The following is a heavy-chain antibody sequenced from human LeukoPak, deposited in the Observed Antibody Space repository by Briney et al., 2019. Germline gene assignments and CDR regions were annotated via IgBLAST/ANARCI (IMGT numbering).Heavy chain of an antibody. CDR3: ARDSARGDYYYGMDV. CDR1: GGTFSSYA. V-gene: IGHV1-69*04. Sequence: GASVKVSCKASGGTFSSYAISWVRRAPGQGLEWMGRIIPIFGIANYAQKFQGRVTITADKSTSTAYMELSSLRSEDTAVYSCARDSARGDYYYGMDVWGQGTTVTVSS. J-gene: IGHJ6*02. D-gene: IGHD3-10*01. CDR2: IIPIFGIA.